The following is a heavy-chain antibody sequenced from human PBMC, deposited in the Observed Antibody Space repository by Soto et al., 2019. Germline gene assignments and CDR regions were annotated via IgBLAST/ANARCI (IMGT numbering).Heavy chain of an antibody. V-gene: IGHV3-74*01. Sequence: GGSLRLSCAASGFTFSTYWMHWVRQAPGKGLVWVSRIHSDGITTLYADSVTGRFTISRDNAKNTVFLQMNSLRAEDTAVYYCATGPTPAFAFWGRGAMVTVSS. CDR1: GFTFSTYW. D-gene: IGHD1-1*01. CDR3: ATGPTPAFAF. CDR2: IHSDGITT. J-gene: IGHJ3*01.